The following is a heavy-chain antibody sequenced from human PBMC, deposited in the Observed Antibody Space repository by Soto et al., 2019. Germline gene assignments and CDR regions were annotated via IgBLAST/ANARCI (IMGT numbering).Heavy chain of an antibody. D-gene: IGHD6-13*01. J-gene: IGHJ6*02. CDR2: MNPNSGNT. CDR1: GYTFTSYD. Sequence: ASVKVSCKASGYTFTSYDINWVRQATGQGXEWMGWMNPNSGNTGYAQKFQGRVTMTRNTSISTAYMELSSLRSEDTAVYYCARGPEQQRLDYYYYGMDVWGQGTTVTVSS. V-gene: IGHV1-8*01. CDR3: ARGPEQQRLDYYYYGMDV.